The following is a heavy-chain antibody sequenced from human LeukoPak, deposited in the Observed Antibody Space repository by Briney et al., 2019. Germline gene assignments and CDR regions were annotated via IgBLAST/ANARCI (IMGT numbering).Heavy chain of an antibody. CDR2: IYYSGST. D-gene: IGHD4-23*01. CDR3: ARDYGGKFDS. J-gene: IGHJ4*02. Sequence: KPSETLSLTCTVSGGSISSYYWSWIRQPPGKGLEWIGYIYYSGSTKYNPSLKSRLTISVDTSKNQFSLKLSSVTAADTAVYYCARDYGGKFDSWGQGTLVTVSS. CDR1: GGSISSYY. V-gene: IGHV4-59*01.